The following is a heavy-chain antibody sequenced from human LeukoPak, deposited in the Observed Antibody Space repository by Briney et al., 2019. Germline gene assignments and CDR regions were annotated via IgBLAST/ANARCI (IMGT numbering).Heavy chain of an antibody. D-gene: IGHD5-12*01. CDR2: ISAGGAST. CDR3: AKDRLGYSGARGFDW. CDR1: GFTFSSIA. V-gene: IGHV3-23*01. Sequence: GGSLRLSCAASGFTFSSIAMSWVRQAPGKGLEWVSGISAGGASTYYADSVKGRFTISRDNSKNTLYLQMSSLGAADTAVYYCAKDRLGYSGARGFDWWGQGTLVTVSS. J-gene: IGHJ4*02.